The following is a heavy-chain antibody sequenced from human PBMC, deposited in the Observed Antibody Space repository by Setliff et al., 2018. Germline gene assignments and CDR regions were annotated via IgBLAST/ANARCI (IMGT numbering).Heavy chain of an antibody. V-gene: IGHV1-46*01. J-gene: IGHJ3*01. CDR1: GYTFTSHY. Sequence: ASVKVSCKASGYTFTSHYMHWVRQAPGLGLEWMGTINPSSGRTSYAQKFQGRVTMTTDTSTSTAYMELRSLIFDDTAIYYCASDLLWSSSWRPDVFDVWGQGTMVTVSS. CDR3: ASDLLWSSSWRPDVFDV. CDR2: INPSSGRT. D-gene: IGHD6-13*01.